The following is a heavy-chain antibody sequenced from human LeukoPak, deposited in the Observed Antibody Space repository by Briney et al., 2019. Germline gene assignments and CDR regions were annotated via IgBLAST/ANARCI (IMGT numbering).Heavy chain of an antibody. D-gene: IGHD3-3*01. J-gene: IGHJ1*01. Sequence: GASVKVSCKASGYTFTSYGISWVRQAPGQGLEWMGWISAYNGNTNYAQKLQGRVTMTTDTSTSTAYMELRSLRSDDTAVYYCARVLYYDFWSGYYAAEYFQHWGQGTLVTVSS. V-gene: IGHV1-18*01. CDR2: ISAYNGNT. CDR1: GYTFTSYG. CDR3: ARVLYYDFWSGYYAAEYFQH.